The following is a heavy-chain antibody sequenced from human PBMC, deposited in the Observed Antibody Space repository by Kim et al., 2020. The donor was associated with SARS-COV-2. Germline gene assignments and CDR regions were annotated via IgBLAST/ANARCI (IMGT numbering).Heavy chain of an antibody. D-gene: IGHD6-13*01. Sequence: SVKVSCKASGGTFSSYAISWVRQAPGQGLEWMGGIIPIFGTANYAQKFQGRVTITADESTSTAYMELSSLRSEDTAVYYCASPRGYSSSWYKSDNVGSGGHPPLYYYYGMDVWGQGTTVTVSS. V-gene: IGHV1-69*13. CDR2: IIPIFGTA. J-gene: IGHJ6*02. CDR3: ASPRGYSSSWYKSDNVGSGGHPPLYYYYGMDV. CDR1: GGTFSSYA.